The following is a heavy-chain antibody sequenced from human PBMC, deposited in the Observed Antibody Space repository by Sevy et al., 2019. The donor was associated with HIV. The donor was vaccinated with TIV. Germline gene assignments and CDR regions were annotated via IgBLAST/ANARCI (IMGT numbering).Heavy chain of an antibody. CDR2: IYPGDSGT. J-gene: IGHJ4*02. CDR3: ARSIAVTYPDY. Sequence: GESLKISCTGSGYRFINYWIAWVRQMPGKGLEWMGMIYPGDSGTRYSPSFQGQVTISADKSINTSYLQLSSLRASDTAMYYCARSIAVTYPDYWGLGTLVTVSS. V-gene: IGHV5-51*01. D-gene: IGHD6-19*01. CDR1: GYRFINYW.